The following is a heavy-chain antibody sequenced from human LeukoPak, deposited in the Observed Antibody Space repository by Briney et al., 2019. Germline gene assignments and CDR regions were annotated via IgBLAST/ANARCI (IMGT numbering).Heavy chain of an antibody. V-gene: IGHV4-39*01. CDR3: AKIITGTAVGSFDY. J-gene: IGHJ4*02. Sequence: PSETLSLTRTVSGDSISSSSYYWGWIRQPPGKGLEWIGSMYYSGSTFYNPSLKSRVTISVDTSKKQFSLKLSSVTAADTAVYYCAKIITGTAVGSFDYWGQGTLVTVSS. CDR1: GDSISSSSYY. CDR2: MYYSGST. D-gene: IGHD1-20*01.